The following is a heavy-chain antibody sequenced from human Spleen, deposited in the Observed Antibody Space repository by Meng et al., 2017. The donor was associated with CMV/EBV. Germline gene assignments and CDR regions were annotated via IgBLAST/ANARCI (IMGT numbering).Heavy chain of an antibody. D-gene: IGHD3-3*01. CDR2: INHSGST. Sequence: TCAVYGGFCSGYYWTWIRQPQGKGLEWIGEINHSGSTNYNPSLKSRVTISVDTSKNQLSLKLNSVTAADTAVYYCARAVILEWLLEPWGQGTLVTVSS. V-gene: IGHV4-34*01. J-gene: IGHJ4*02. CDR1: GGFCSGYY. CDR3: ARAVILEWLLEP.